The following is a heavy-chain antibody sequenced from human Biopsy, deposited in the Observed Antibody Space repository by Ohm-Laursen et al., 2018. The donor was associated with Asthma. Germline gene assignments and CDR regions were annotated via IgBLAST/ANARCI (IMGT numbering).Heavy chain of an antibody. CDR3: ARGPPVDRED. D-gene: IGHD5-24*01. V-gene: IGHV4-59*01. CDR2: IFYGGNS. CDR1: GGSISSYY. J-gene: IGHJ4*02. Sequence: PSETLSLTCTVSGGSISSYYWSWIRQPPGKGLEWIGYIFYGGNSYYSSSPKSRVSISVDPSKKQFSLTLDSVTAADTAVYYCARGPPVDREDWGQGTLVTVSS.